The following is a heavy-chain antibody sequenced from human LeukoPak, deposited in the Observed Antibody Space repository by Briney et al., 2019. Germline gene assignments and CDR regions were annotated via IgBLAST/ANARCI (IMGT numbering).Heavy chain of an antibody. J-gene: IGHJ4*02. CDR3: AREDGIAVAGTYVGHPLNY. CDR2: ISAYNGNT. D-gene: IGHD6-19*01. V-gene: IGHV1-18*04. Sequence: GESLKISCKGSGYSFTSYWIGWVRQMPGKGLEWMGWISAYNGNTNYAQKLQGRVTMTTDTSTSTAYMELRSLRSDDTAVYYCAREDGIAVAGTYVGHPLNYWGQGTLVTVSS. CDR1: GYSFTSYW.